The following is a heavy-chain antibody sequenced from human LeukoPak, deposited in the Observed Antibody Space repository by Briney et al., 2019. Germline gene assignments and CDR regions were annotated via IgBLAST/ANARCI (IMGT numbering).Heavy chain of an antibody. CDR2: LYSSGST. CDR1: GGSISGSSHY. Sequence: SETLSLTCTVSGGSISGSSHYWVWIRQSPGKGLEWIGNLYSSGSTYYNPSLQSRVTISVDTSKNQFSLKLTSMTAADTAVYYCARGDYDDSDFWGQGTLVTVSS. V-gene: IGHV4-39*01. CDR3: ARGDYDDSDF. J-gene: IGHJ4*02. D-gene: IGHD3-3*01.